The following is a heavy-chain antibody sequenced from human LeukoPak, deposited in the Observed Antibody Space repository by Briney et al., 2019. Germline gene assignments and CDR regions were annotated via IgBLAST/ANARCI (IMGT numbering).Heavy chain of an antibody. D-gene: IGHD4-17*01. CDR2: IYYSGST. J-gene: IGHJ4*02. Sequence: PSETLSLTCTVSDDSITIYYWSWIRQPPGKGLEWIGYIYYSGSTNYNPSLKSRVTISVDTSGNQFSLNLSSVTAADTAVYYCARGAPAAVTTYYFDYWGQGILVTVSS. CDR1: DDSITIYY. V-gene: IGHV4-59*01. CDR3: ARGAPAAVTTYYFDY.